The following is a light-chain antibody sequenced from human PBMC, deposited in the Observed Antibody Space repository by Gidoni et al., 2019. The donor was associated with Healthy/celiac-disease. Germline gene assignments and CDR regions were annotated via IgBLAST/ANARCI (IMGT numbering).Light chain of an antibody. J-gene: IGKJ2*01. CDR2: AAS. V-gene: IGKV1-39*01. CDR1: QSISSY. CDR3: QQSYSTPF. Sequence: DIQMTQSPSSLSASVGDRVTITCRASQSISSYLNWYQQKPGKAPKLLLYAASSLQSGVPSRFSSSGSGTDFTLTISSLQPEDFATYYCQQSYSTPFFGQGTKLEIK.